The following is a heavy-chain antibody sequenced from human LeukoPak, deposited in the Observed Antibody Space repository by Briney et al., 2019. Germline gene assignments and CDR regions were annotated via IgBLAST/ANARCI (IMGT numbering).Heavy chain of an antibody. CDR3: ARGDSRNYYDSSGYFSDY. Sequence: ASVKVSCKASGYTFTGYYMHWVRQAPGQGLEWMGWINPNSGGTNYAQKFQGRVTMTRDTSISTAYMELSRLRSDDTAVYYCARGDSRNYYDSSGYFSDYWVQGTLVTVSS. CDR1: GYTFTGYY. D-gene: IGHD3-22*01. J-gene: IGHJ4*02. CDR2: INPNSGGT. V-gene: IGHV1-2*02.